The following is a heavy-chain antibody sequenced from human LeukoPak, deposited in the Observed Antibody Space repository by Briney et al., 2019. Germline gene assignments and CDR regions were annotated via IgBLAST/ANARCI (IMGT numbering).Heavy chain of an antibody. V-gene: IGHV3-48*02. CDR2: ISSGSTI. CDR1: GFTFSTYS. D-gene: IGHD6-19*01. Sequence: GGSLRLSCAASGFTFSTYSMNWVRQAPGKGLEWLSYISSGSTIYYADSVKGRFTISRDNAKNSLYLQMNSLRDEDTAVYYCAKTSGWFLDYWGQGTLVTVSS. J-gene: IGHJ4*02. CDR3: AKTSGWFLDY.